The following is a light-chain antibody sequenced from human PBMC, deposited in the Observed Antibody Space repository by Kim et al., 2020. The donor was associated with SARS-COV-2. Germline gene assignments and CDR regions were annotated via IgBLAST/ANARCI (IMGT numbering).Light chain of an antibody. CDR1: SSDVGDYNR. CDR2: EVT. J-gene: IGLJ1*01. V-gene: IGLV2-18*02. CDR3: NSWTSSNTFV. Sequence: QSALTQPPSVSGSPAQSVTISCTGTSSDVGDYNRVSCYQHSPGTAPNLIIYEVTHRPSGVPDRFSGSKSGNTASLTISGLQAEDEADYYCNSWTSSNTFVFGTGTKVTVL.